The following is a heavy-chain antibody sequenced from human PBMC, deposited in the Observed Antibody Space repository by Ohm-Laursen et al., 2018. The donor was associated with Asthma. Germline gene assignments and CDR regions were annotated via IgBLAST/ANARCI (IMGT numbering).Heavy chain of an antibody. Sequence: TLSLTCTVSGGSISSGGYYWSWIRQHPGKGLEWIGYIYYSGSTYYNPSLKSRVTISVDTSKNQFSLKLSSVTAADTAVYYCARGWGLRRWFDPWGQGTLVTVSS. CDR2: IYYSGST. CDR1: GGSISSGGYY. V-gene: IGHV4-31*03. D-gene: IGHD2-21*02. J-gene: IGHJ5*02. CDR3: ARGWGLRRWFDP.